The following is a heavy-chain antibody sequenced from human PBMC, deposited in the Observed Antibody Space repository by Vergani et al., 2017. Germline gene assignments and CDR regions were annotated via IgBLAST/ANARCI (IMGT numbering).Heavy chain of an antibody. CDR2: ISTYNGNT. Sequence: QVQLVQSGAEVKKPGASVKVSCKASGYTFNSHGISWVRQAPGQGLEWMGWISTYNGNTNYAQKVQGRVTMTTDISTTTAYMELRSLRSEDTAVYYCASNIVVVVAATDWYFDLWGRGTLVTVSS. V-gene: IGHV1-18*04. J-gene: IGHJ2*01. CDR3: ASNIVVVVAATDWYFDL. D-gene: IGHD2-15*01. CDR1: GYTFNSHG.